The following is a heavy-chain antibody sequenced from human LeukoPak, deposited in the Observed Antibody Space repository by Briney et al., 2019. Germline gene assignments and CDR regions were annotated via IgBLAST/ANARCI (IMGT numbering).Heavy chain of an antibody. CDR3: ARDRRGGSWYYDY. D-gene: IGHD2-15*01. Sequence: PSETLSLTCVVSGYSISSGYYWGWIRQPPGKGLEWIGSIYHSGSTYYNPSLKSRVTISVDTSKNQFSLKLSSVTAADTAVYYCARDRRGGSWYYDYWGQGTLVTVSS. CDR1: GYSISSGYY. CDR2: IYHSGST. J-gene: IGHJ4*02. V-gene: IGHV4-38-2*02.